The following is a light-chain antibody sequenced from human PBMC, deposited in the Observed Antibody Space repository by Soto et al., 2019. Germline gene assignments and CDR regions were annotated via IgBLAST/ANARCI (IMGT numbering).Light chain of an antibody. CDR3: SSFAGSNNFPYV. CDR1: SSDVGAYDY. V-gene: IGLV2-8*01. Sequence: QSVLTQPSSASGSPGQSVTISCTGTSSDVGAYDYVSWYQQHPGKAPKLMIYEINKRPSGVPDRFSGSKSGSTASLTVSGLQAEDEADYYCSSFAGSNNFPYVFGTGTKLTVL. J-gene: IGLJ1*01. CDR2: EIN.